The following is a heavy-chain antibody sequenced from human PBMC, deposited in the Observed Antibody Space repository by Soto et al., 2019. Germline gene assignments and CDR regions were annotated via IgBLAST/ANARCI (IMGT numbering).Heavy chain of an antibody. J-gene: IGHJ5*02. CDR1: GFTFSSYA. Sequence: GGSLRLSCAASGFTFSSYAMSWVRQAPGQGLELVSAISGSGGSTYYADSVKGRFTISRDNSKNTLYLQMNSLRAEDTAVYYCAKDESYYDFWSGYHPGNWFDPWGQGALVTVSS. V-gene: IGHV3-23*01. D-gene: IGHD3-3*01. CDR3: AKDESYYDFWSGYHPGNWFDP. CDR2: ISGSGGST.